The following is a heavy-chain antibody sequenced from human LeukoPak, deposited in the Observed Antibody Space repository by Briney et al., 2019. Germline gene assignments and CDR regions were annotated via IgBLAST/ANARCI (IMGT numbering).Heavy chain of an antibody. V-gene: IGHV3-23*01. CDR3: AKQVVVVPAAIDQYYFNY. CDR2: ISGSGGST. Sequence: GGSLRLSCAASGFTFSSYAMSWVRQALGKGLEWVSAISGSGGSTYYADSVKGRFTISRDNSKNTLYLQMNSLRAEDTAVYYCAKQVVVVPAAIDQYYFNYWGQGTLVTVSS. J-gene: IGHJ4*02. CDR1: GFTFSSYA. D-gene: IGHD2-2*02.